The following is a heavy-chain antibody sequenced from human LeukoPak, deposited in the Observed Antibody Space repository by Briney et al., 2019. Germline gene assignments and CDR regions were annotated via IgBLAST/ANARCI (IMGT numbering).Heavy chain of an antibody. J-gene: IGHJ6*03. CDR3: AGTVGATSWAYYYYYMDV. CDR2: IHSDGSST. V-gene: IGHV3-74*01. Sequence: AGGSLRLSCAASGFTFSSTWVHWFRQAPGKGPVWVSRIHSDGSSTIYADSVKGRFTISRDNARNTLYLQMNSLRAEDTAVYYCAGTVGATSWAYYYYYMDVWGKGTTVTISS. D-gene: IGHD1-26*01. CDR1: GFTFSSTW.